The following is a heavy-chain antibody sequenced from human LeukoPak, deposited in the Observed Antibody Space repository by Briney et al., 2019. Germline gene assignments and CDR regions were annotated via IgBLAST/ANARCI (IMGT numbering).Heavy chain of an antibody. D-gene: IGHD1-26*01. J-gene: IGHJ4*02. V-gene: IGHV3-64*01. CDR1: GFTFSSYA. CDR3: ARRAGSYFGY. CDR2: ISSNGGST. Sequence: PGGSLRLSCAASGFTFSSYAMHWVRQAPGKGLEHVSAISSNGGSTYYANSVKGRFTISRDNSKNTLYLQMGSLRAEDMAVYYCARRAGSYFGYWGQGTLVTVSS.